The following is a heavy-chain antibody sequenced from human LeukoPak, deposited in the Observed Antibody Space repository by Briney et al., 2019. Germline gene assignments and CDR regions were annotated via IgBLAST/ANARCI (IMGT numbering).Heavy chain of an antibody. V-gene: IGHV3-43*02. Sequence: GGSLRLSCAASGFTFDDYAMHWVRQAPGKGLEWVSRISGDGGSTYYADSVKGRFTISRDNNKNFLYLQMNSLRPEDSALYYCAKDSSTSPYNYYYYMDVWGKGTTVIASS. CDR2: ISGDGGST. CDR3: AKDSSTSPYNYYYYMDV. CDR1: GFTFDDYA. D-gene: IGHD2-2*01. J-gene: IGHJ6*03.